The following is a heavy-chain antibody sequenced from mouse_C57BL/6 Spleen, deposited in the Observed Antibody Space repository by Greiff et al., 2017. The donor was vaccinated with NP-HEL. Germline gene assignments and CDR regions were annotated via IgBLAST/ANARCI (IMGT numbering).Heavy chain of an antibody. CDR1: GYTFTGYW. CDR2: ILPGSGST. CDR3: ARRINYYGRGYYAMDD. D-gene: IGHD1-1*01. J-gene: IGHJ4*01. Sequence: QVQLQQSGAELMKPGASVKLSCKATGYTFTGYWIEWVKQRPGHGLEWIGEILPGSGSTNYNEKFKGKATFTADTSSNTAYMQFSSLTTEDSAIYYCARRINYYGRGYYAMDDWGQGTSVTVSS. V-gene: IGHV1-9*01.